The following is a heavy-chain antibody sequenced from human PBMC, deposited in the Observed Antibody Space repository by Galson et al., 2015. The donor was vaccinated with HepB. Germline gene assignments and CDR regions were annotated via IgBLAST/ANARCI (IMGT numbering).Heavy chain of an antibody. CDR3: ARDWGQYYYDSSGPPLDY. D-gene: IGHD3-22*01. CDR2: IIPIFGTA. J-gene: IGHJ4*02. CDR1: GGTFSSYA. V-gene: IGHV1-69*13. Sequence: SVKVSCKASGGTFSSYAISWVRQAPGQGLEWMGGIIPIFGTANYAQKFQGRVTITADESTSTAYMELSSLRSEDTAVYYCARDWGQYYYDSSGPPLDYWGQGTLVTVSS.